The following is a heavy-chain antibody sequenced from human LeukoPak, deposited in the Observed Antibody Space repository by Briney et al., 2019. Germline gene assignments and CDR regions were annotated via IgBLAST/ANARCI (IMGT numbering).Heavy chain of an antibody. Sequence: SETLSLTCTVSGDSISSYYWSWLRQPPGKGLEWIGYIYYRGSTNYNPSLKSRVTISVDTSKNQFSLKLSSVTAADTAVYYCAGTDYSSSLDYWGQGTLVTVSS. CDR1: GDSISSYY. CDR3: AGTDYSSSLDY. D-gene: IGHD6-6*01. V-gene: IGHV4-59*01. CDR2: IYYRGST. J-gene: IGHJ4*02.